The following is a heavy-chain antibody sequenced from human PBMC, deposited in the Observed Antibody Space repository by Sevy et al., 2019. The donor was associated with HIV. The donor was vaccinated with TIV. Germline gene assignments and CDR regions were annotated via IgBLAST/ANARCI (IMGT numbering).Heavy chain of an antibody. V-gene: IGHV3-64*02. D-gene: IGHD6-19*01. CDR2: ISSNGGGT. CDR1: GFTFSSYA. Sequence: LSLTCAASGFTFSSYAMHWVRQAPGRGLECVSGISSNGGGTYFADSVRGRFTISRDNSKNTLYLQMGSLRPEDMAVYYCARSSGWWEVDDAFDMWGQGTMVTVSS. J-gene: IGHJ3*02. CDR3: ARSSGWWEVDDAFDM.